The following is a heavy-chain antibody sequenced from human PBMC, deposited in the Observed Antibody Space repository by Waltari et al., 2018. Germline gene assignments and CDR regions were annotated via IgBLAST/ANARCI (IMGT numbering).Heavy chain of an antibody. CDR2: ISYDGSNK. J-gene: IGHJ3*02. CDR1: GFTFSSYA. Sequence: QVQLVESGGGVVQPGRSLRLSCAASGFTFSSYAMHWVRQAPGKGLEWVAVISYDGSNKYYADSVKGRFTISRDNSKNTLYLQMNSLRAEDTAVYYCASASFSSGRSDAFDIWGQGTMVTVSS. D-gene: IGHD6-19*01. V-gene: IGHV3-30-3*01. CDR3: ASASFSSGRSDAFDI.